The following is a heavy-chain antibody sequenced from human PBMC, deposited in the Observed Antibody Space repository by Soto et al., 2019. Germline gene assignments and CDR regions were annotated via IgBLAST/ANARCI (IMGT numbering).Heavy chain of an antibody. CDR1: GGSVINYY. D-gene: IGHD2-15*01. Sequence: QVQLQESGPGLVKASETLSLTCAVSGGSVINYYWSWIRQPPGKALEWIGYFYHSGRTNYNPSLKSRVTMSEDTSRNQFSLKLSSVTAADTAVHYCARVGGGNLGLFFDIWGHGTVVTVSS. CDR2: FYHSGRT. V-gene: IGHV4-59*02. J-gene: IGHJ3*02. CDR3: ARVGGGNLGLFFDI.